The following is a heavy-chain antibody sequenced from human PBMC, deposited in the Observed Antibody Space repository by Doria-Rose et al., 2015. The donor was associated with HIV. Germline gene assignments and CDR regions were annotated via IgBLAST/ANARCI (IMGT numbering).Heavy chain of an antibody. CDR2: LNVGNGDT. Sequence: QAPGQRLEWMGWLNVGNGDTRYSRKFQDRVTITSDTSANTGYMALSSMRSEDTAVYYCARIHSLSSSSLGHWGQGTRGTVSS. D-gene: IGHD6-13*01. V-gene: IGHV1-3*01. J-gene: IGHJ4*02. CDR3: ARIHSLSSSSLGH.